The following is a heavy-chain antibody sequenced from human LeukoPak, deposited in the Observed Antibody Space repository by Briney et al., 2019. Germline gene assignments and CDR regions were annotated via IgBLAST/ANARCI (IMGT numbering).Heavy chain of an antibody. V-gene: IGHV1-2*02. Sequence: ASVKVSCKASGYTFTGYYVHWVRQAPGQGLEWMGWINPSSGGANYAQKFRGRVTMTRDTSISTAYMELSRLRSDDTAVYYCADEFGLKWLADWGQGTLVTVSS. CDR2: INPSSGGA. D-gene: IGHD6-19*01. CDR1: GYTFTGYY. CDR3: ADEFGLKWLAD. J-gene: IGHJ4*02.